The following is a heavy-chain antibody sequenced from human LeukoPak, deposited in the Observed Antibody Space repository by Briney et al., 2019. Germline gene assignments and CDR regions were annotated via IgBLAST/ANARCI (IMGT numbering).Heavy chain of an antibody. CDR2: IYYSGST. V-gene: IGHV4-59*01. Sequence: SETLSLSCTVSGGSISSYFWSWIRQPPGKGLEWIGGIYYSGSTNYNPSLKSRVSISVDTSKNQFYLQLNSVTAADTAEYYCARVMAARREDLNWYDPWGQGTLVTVSS. CDR1: GGSISSYF. D-gene: IGHD6-6*01. CDR3: ARVMAARREDLNWYDP. J-gene: IGHJ5*02.